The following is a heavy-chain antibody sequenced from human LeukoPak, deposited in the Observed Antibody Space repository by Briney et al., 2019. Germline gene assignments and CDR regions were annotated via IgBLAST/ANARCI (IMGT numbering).Heavy chain of an antibody. CDR3: ARARPGTTYYYDSSGYRDY. V-gene: IGHV1-18*01. Sequence: ASVTVSCKASGYTFTSYGISWVRQASGQGLEWMGWISAYNGNTNYAQKLQGRVTMTTDTSTSTAYMELRSLRSDDTAVYYCARARPGTTYYYDSSGYRDYWGQGTLVTVSS. CDR2: ISAYNGNT. CDR1: GYTFTSYG. J-gene: IGHJ4*02. D-gene: IGHD3-22*01.